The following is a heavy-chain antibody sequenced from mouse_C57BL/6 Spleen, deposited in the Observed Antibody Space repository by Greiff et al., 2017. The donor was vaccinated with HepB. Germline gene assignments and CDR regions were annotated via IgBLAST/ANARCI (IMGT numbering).Heavy chain of an antibody. CDR3: ARSLITTVVGGDY. CDR2: INPSSGYT. D-gene: IGHD1-1*01. V-gene: IGHV1-4*01. J-gene: IGHJ2*01. Sequence: LQESGADLARPGASVKMSCKASGYTFTSYTMHWVKQRPGQGLEWIGYINPSSGYTKYNQKFKDKATLTADKSSSTAYMQLSSLTSEDSAVYYCARSLITTVVGGDYWGQGTTLTVSS. CDR1: GYTFTSYT.